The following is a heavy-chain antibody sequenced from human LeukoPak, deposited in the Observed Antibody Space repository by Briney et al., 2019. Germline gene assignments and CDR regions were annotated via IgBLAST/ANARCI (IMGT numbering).Heavy chain of an antibody. J-gene: IGHJ3*02. CDR2: ISGSGGST. Sequence: GGSLRLSCAASGFTFSSYAMSWVRQAPGKGLEWVSAISGSGGSTYYADSVKGRFTISRDNSKNTLYLQMSSLRAEDTAVYYCAKGQYGDYGPGAFDIWGQGTMVTVSS. V-gene: IGHV3-23*01. CDR3: AKGQYGDYGPGAFDI. CDR1: GFTFSSYA. D-gene: IGHD4-17*01.